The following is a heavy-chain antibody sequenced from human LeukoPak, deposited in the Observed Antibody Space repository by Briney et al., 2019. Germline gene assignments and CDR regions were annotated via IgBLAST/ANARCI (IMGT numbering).Heavy chain of an antibody. Sequence: ASVKVSCKASGYTFTGYYLHWVRQAPGQGLEWMGWINPNSGGTNFAQKFQARVTMTRDTSINTAYMELSRLRSDDTAVYYCARLVVVVPADTDAFNIWGQGTMVTASS. CDR1: GYTFTGYY. CDR3: ARLVVVVPADTDAFNI. CDR2: INPNSGGT. V-gene: IGHV1-2*02. D-gene: IGHD2-2*01. J-gene: IGHJ3*02.